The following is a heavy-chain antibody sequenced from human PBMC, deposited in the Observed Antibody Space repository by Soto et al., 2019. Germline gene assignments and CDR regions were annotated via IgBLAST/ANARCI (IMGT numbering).Heavy chain of an antibody. CDR1: GFTFSNFW. D-gene: IGHD1-26*01. CDR2: IKQDGTQT. V-gene: IGHV3-7*05. J-gene: IGHJ4*02. Sequence: GGSLRLSCVVSGFTFSNFWMSWVRQAPGKGLEWVANIKQDGTQTHYVDSVKGRFTISRDNANNSLYLQLNSVRAEDTAVYYCTNLLRGSSGSHWGQGTLVTVSS. CDR3: TNLLRGSSGSH.